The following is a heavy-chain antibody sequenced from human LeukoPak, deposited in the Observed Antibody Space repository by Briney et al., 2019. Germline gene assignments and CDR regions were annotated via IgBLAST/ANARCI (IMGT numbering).Heavy chain of an antibody. Sequence: SETLSLTCNVSGYSISSGYDWGGIRQPPGKGRGWVWSFTNSGSTYYNPSLKRRVTISTDTPKNQISLKMSSMTAADTDVYDCARDWYYYGSGSYLRGFDPWGQGTLVTVSS. J-gene: IGHJ5*02. CDR1: GYSISSGYD. D-gene: IGHD3-10*01. CDR3: ARDWYYYGSGSYLRGFDP. CDR2: FTNSGST. V-gene: IGHV4-38-2*02.